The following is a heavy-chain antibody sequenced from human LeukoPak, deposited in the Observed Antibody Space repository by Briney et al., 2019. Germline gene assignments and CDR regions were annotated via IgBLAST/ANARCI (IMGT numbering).Heavy chain of an antibody. CDR3: ARSRITMIVVVIPNDAFDI. CDR2: INPNSGGT. Sequence: ASVKVSCKASGYPFTGYYMHWVRQAPGQGLEWMGWINPNSGGTNYAQKFQGWVTMTRDTSISTAYMELSRLRSDDTAVYYCARSRITMIVVVIPNDAFDIWGQGTMVTVSS. CDR1: GYPFTGYY. J-gene: IGHJ3*02. D-gene: IGHD3-22*01. V-gene: IGHV1-2*04.